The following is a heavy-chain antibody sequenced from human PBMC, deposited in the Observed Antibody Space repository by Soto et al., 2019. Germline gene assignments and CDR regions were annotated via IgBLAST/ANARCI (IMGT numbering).Heavy chain of an antibody. CDR3: ATWVDYGDFEGFDF. CDR2: VDPNGGGS. V-gene: IGHV1-2*04. CDR1: GYIFTSNY. Sequence: ASVKVSCKASGYIFTSNYIHWVRQAPGQGLEWMGWVDPNGGGSNSAQKFQGSVTMTWDTSITTAYLDLTRLTTNDTATYFCATWVDYGDFEGFDFWGQGTLVTVSS. D-gene: IGHD4-17*01. J-gene: IGHJ4*02.